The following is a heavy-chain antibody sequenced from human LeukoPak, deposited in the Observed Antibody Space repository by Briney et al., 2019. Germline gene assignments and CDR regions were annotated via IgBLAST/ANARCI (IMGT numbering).Heavy chain of an antibody. J-gene: IGHJ6*03. CDR2: ISANNGNT. CDR3: ARDRPGYCSSTSCYINYYYYMDV. V-gene: IGHV1-18*01. CDR1: GYTFTSHG. Sequence: ASVKVSCKASGYTFTSHGISWVRQAPGQGLEWMGWISANNGNTNYAQKFRGRVTMTTDTSTSTAYMELRSLRSDDTAVYYCARDRPGYCSSTSCYINYYYYMDVWGKGTTVTVSS. D-gene: IGHD2-2*02.